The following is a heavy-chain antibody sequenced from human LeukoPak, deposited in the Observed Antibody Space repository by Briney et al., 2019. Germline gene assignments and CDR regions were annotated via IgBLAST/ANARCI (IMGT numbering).Heavy chain of an antibody. Sequence: GGSLRLSCTTSGFNFGDYEMSWVRQTPGKGLEWVGFIRSKPYGGTTEYAASVRCRFSILRDDFKGIAYLRMDNLQTEDTAVYYCTRVGYFDSSGSFDYWGRGTLVTVSS. V-gene: IGHV3-49*04. CDR2: IRSKPYGGTT. D-gene: IGHD3-22*01. CDR3: TRVGYFDSSGSFDY. CDR1: GFNFGDYE. J-gene: IGHJ4*02.